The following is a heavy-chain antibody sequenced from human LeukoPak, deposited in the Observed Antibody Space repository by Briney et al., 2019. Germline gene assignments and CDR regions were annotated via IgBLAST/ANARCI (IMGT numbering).Heavy chain of an antibody. V-gene: IGHV3-23*01. D-gene: IGHD2-21*02. CDR2: ISGDGGAT. Sequence: GGTLRLSCAASGFTFSSYGMSWVRQAPGKGLEWVSAISGDGGATLTADSVKGRFSISRDNSKNTLNLQMNSLRAEDTAVYYCAKGKGSYCDGDCSSRILDHWGQGALVTVSS. CDR1: GFTFSSYG. J-gene: IGHJ4*02. CDR3: AKGKGSYCDGDCSSRILDH.